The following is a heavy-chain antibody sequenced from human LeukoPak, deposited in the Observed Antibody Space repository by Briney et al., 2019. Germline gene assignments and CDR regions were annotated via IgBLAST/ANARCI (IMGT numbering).Heavy chain of an antibody. CDR1: GGSISSYY. CDR2: IYTSGST. CDR3: ARARNYYDSSGYYRFDP. J-gene: IGHJ5*02. Sequence: PSETLSLTCTVSGGSISSYYWSWIRQPAGKGLEWIGRIYTSGSTNYNPSLKSRVTMSVDTSKNQFSLKLSSVTAADTAVYYCARARNYYDSSGYYRFDPWGRGTLVTVSS. D-gene: IGHD3-22*01. V-gene: IGHV4-4*07.